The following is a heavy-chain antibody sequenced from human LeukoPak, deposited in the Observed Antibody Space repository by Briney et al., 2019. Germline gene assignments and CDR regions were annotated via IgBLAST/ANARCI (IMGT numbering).Heavy chain of an antibody. CDR2: INPNDGDT. V-gene: IGHV1-2*02. CDR1: GYTFTDYY. Sequence: ASVKVSCKASGYTFTDYYMHWVRQAPGQGFEWMGWINPNDGDTNYAQKFQGRVTMTRDTSISTAHMEVSRLRSDDTAVYYCARANFLYCSSTTCLFNYWGQGTLVTVSS. J-gene: IGHJ4*02. CDR3: ARANFLYCSSTTCLFNY. D-gene: IGHD2-2*01.